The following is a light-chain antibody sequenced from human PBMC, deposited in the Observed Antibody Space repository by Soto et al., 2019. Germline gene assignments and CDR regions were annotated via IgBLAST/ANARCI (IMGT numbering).Light chain of an antibody. CDR3: QQCYNSPRT. V-gene: IGKV1-39*01. CDR1: QSIRSC. J-gene: IGKJ1*01. Sequence: DIQMTQSPSSLSASVGDRVTITCRANQSIRSCLAWYQHKLGKAPRLLIHAASTLASGVPSRFSGSESGTDFTLTISGLQHEDSGNYYCQQCYNSPRTFGQGTKVE. CDR2: AAS.